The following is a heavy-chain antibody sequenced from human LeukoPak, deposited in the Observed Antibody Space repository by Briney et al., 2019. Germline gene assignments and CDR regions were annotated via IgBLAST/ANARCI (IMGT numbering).Heavy chain of an antibody. CDR1: GGSISSGGYY. CDR3: ARVATEWELLDY. J-gene: IGHJ4*02. Sequence: SETLSLTCTVSGGSISSGGYYWSWIRQHPGKGQEWIGYIYYSGSTYYNPSLKSRVTISVDTSKNQFSLKLSSVTAADTAVYYCARVATEWELLDYWGQGTLVTVSS. V-gene: IGHV4-31*03. CDR2: IYYSGST. D-gene: IGHD1-26*01.